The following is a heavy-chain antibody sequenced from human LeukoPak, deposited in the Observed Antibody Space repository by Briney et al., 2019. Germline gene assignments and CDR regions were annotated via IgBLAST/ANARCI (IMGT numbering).Heavy chain of an antibody. CDR2: IYYSETT. CDR3: ARQRADYFYYYVDV. Sequence: SETLSLTCTVSGGSIGTTNYYWGWLRQPPGKGLEWIGSIYYSETTYDNPSLESRVTISIETSKNQFSLKLSSVTAADTAVYHCARQRADYFYYYVDVWGKGTTVTVS. V-gene: IGHV4-39*01. CDR1: GGSIGTTNYY. J-gene: IGHJ6*03. D-gene: IGHD3-9*01.